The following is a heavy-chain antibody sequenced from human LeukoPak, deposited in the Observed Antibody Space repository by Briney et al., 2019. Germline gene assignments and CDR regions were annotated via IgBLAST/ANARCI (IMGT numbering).Heavy chain of an antibody. CDR3: ARAGSLYSSGWYLDEDAFDI. D-gene: IGHD6-19*01. V-gene: IGHV3-64*01. J-gene: IGHJ3*02. Sequence: PGGSLRLSCSASGFTFSSYAMHWVRQAPGKGLEYVSAISSNGGSTYYANSVKGRFTISRDNSKNTLYLQMGRLRAEDMAVYYCARAGSLYSSGWYLDEDAFDIGGQGAMVTVSS. CDR1: GFTFSSYA. CDR2: ISSNGGST.